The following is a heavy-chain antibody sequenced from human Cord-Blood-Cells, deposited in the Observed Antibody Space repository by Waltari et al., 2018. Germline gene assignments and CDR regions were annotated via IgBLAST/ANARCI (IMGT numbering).Heavy chain of an antibody. J-gene: IGHJ4*02. D-gene: IGHD3-9*01. Sequence: EVQLVESGGGLVKPGGSLRLSCAASGFTFSSYSMNWVRQAAGKGLEWVSSISSSSSYIYYADSVKGRFTISRDNAKNSLYLQMNSLRAEDTAVYYCARGGTGSANFDYWGQGTLVTVSS. V-gene: IGHV3-21*01. CDR3: ARGGTGSANFDY. CDR1: GFTFSSYS. CDR2: ISSSSSYI.